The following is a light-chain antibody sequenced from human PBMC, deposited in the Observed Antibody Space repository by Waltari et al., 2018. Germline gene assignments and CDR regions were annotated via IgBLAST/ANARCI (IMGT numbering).Light chain of an antibody. CDR3: AAWDDSLSSGV. V-gene: IGLV1-47*01. J-gene: IGLJ3*02. CDR2: SNK. Sequence: QSVVTQPPSASGTPGQRVTISCSGSSSNIGSNHVYWYQQFPGMAPKLLIYSNKPRPSWVPDRFSGSKSGTSASLVISGLRSEDEADYCCAAWDDSLSSGVFGGGTKLTVL. CDR1: SSNIGSNH.